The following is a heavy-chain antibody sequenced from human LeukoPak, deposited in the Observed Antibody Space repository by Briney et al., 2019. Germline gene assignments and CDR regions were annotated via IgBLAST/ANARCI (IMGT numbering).Heavy chain of an antibody. CDR1: GGSFSGYY. Sequence: SETLSLTCAVYGGSFSGYYWSWIRQPPGKGLEWIGEINHSGSTNYNPSLKSRVTISVDTSKNQFSLKLSSVTAADTAVYYCARNRIITMVRGVLAGDLYYYGMDVWGQGTTVTVSS. CDR2: INHSGST. V-gene: IGHV4-34*01. CDR3: ARNRIITMVRGVLAGDLYYYGMDV. J-gene: IGHJ6*02. D-gene: IGHD3-10*01.